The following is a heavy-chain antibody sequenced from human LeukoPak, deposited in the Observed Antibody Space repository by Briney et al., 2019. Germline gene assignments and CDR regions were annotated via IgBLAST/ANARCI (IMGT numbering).Heavy chain of an antibody. D-gene: IGHD2-21*01. Sequence: AGGSLRLSCAASGFMFSDYGMHWVRQAPGKGLEWVAVISNDGSIIYYADSVKGRFTISRYNSKNTLHLQMNSLRPDDTAVYYCAKDGPYCGGITCYFRYFDLWGRGTLVTVSS. CDR3: AKDGPYCGGITCYFRYFDL. CDR2: ISNDGSII. J-gene: IGHJ2*01. CDR1: GFMFSDYG. V-gene: IGHV3-30*18.